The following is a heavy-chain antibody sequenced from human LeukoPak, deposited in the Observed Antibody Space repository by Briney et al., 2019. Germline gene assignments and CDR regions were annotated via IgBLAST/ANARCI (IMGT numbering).Heavy chain of an antibody. CDR3: ARSGSDYSPFDH. V-gene: IGHV3-23*01. CDR1: GFTFRSYG. J-gene: IGHJ4*02. D-gene: IGHD3-10*01. CDR2: ISSRGGTP. Sequence: GGSLRLSCAASGFTFRSYGMSWVRQAPGKGLEWVSAISSRGGTPYIADAVKGRFTITRDKYNNTLYLQMHSLRAKDTAVDYYARSGSDYSPFDHWGQGTLVTVSS.